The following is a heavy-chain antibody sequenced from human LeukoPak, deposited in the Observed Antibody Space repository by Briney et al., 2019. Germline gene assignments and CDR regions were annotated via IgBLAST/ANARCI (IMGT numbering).Heavy chain of an antibody. V-gene: IGHV4-39*07. CDR2: IYYSGST. Sequence: SETLSLTCTVSGGSISSSSYYWGWIRQPPGKGLEWIGSIYYSGSTYYNPSLKSRVTISVDTSKNQFSLKLSSVTAADTAVYYCAREWITYGGNPPRRDAFDIWGQGTMVTVSS. D-gene: IGHD4-23*01. CDR3: AREWITYGGNPPRRDAFDI. J-gene: IGHJ3*02. CDR1: GGSISSSSYY.